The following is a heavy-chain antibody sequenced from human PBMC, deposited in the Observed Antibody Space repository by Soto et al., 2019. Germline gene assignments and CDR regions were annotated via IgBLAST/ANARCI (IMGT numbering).Heavy chain of an antibody. Sequence: ASVKVSCKASGYTFTSYGISWVRQAPGEGLEWMGWISAYNGNTNYAQKLQGRVTMTTDTSTSTAYMELRSLRSDDTAVYYCARVEDIVVVVAATGRGWFDPWGQGTLVTVSS. CDR3: ARVEDIVVVVAATGRGWFDP. V-gene: IGHV1-18*01. CDR1: GYTFTSYG. J-gene: IGHJ5*02. CDR2: ISAYNGNT. D-gene: IGHD2-15*01.